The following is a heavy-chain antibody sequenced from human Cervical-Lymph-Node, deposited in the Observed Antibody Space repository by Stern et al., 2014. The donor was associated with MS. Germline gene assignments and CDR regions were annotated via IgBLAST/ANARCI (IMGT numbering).Heavy chain of an antibody. CDR3: ARRPVVTATSPYDY. CDR2: IYPGDSDT. J-gene: IGHJ4*02. CDR1: GYSFTSYW. D-gene: IGHD2-21*02. Sequence: EVQLVESGAEVKKPGESLKISCKGSGYSFTSYWMGGGRQMPGKGLEWMGSIYPGDSDTRYSPSFQGQVTISADKSISTAYLQWSSLKASDTAMYYCARRPVVTATSPYDYWGQGTLVTVSS. V-gene: IGHV5-51*01.